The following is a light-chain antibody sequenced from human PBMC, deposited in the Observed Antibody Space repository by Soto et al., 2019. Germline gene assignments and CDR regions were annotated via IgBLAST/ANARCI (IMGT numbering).Light chain of an antibody. CDR2: DAS. J-gene: IGKJ5*01. Sequence: EIVLTQSPATLSLSPGERATLSCRASQSVSSYLAWYQQKPGQAPRLLIYDASNRATGIPARFIGSGSGTDFTLTISSLEPEDFAVYYCQQRSNWPPITFGQGTRLEMK. V-gene: IGKV3-11*01. CDR1: QSVSSY. CDR3: QQRSNWPPIT.